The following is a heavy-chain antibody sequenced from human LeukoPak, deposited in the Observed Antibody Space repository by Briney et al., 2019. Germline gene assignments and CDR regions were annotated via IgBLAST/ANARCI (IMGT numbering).Heavy chain of an antibody. Sequence: PGGSLRLSCAASGFIFDDYGMTWVRQAPGKGLEWLASISQSGDTYNNPSLKSRVSLSVDTSKNQLSLKLTSVTAADTAVYFCARSELNDYFKYWGQGILVTVST. CDR1: GFIFDDYG. V-gene: IGHV4-38-2*01. CDR2: ISQSGDT. CDR3: ARSELNDYFKY. D-gene: IGHD3-16*01. J-gene: IGHJ4*02.